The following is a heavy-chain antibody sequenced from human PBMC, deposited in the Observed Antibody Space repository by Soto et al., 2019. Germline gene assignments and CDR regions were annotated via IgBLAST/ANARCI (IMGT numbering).Heavy chain of an antibody. CDR1: GYTFTGYY. CDR3: ARGIPRTNWYFDL. J-gene: IGHJ2*01. V-gene: IGHV1-2*04. CDR2: INPNSGGT. D-gene: IGHD1-26*01. Sequence: QVQLVQSGAEVKKPGASVKVSCKASGYTFTGYYMHWVRQAPGQGLEWMGWINPNSGGTNYAQKFQGWVTMTRDTAISPAYLELSRLRSDDTAVYYCARGIPRTNWYFDLWGRGTLVTVSS.